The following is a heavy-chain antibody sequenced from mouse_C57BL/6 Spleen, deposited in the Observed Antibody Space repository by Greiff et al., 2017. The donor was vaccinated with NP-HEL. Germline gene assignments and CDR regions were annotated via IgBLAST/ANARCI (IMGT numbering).Heavy chain of an antibody. V-gene: IGHV1-69*01. D-gene: IGHD2-3*01. CDR1: GYTFTSYW. J-gene: IGHJ3*01. CDR3: ARVGGDGSAWFAY. Sequence: QVQLQQPGAELVMPGASVKLSCKASGYTFTSYWMHWVKQRPGQGLEWIGEIDPSDSYTNYNQKFKGKSTLTVDKSSSTAYMQLSSLTSEDSAVYYCARVGGDGSAWFAYWGQGTLVTVSA. CDR2: IDPSDSYT.